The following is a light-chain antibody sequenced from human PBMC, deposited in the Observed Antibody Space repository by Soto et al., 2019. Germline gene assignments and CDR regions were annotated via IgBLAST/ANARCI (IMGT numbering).Light chain of an antibody. V-gene: IGLV1-44*01. CDR3: AAWDDSLNGLV. Sequence: QSVLTQPPSASGTFGQTVTISCSGGTLNPAMNTVDWYQQLPGTAPRLLIYYDDLLPSGVSDRFSGSKSGTSASLAIGGLQSEDEADYYCAAWDDSLNGLVFGGGTKVTVL. J-gene: IGLJ3*02. CDR2: YDD. CDR1: TLNPAMNT.